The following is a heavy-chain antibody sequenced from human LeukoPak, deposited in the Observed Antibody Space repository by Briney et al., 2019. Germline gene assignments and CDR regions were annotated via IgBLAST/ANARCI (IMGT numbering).Heavy chain of an antibody. CDR2: IYPGDSDI. Sequence: GGSLKISCKGFGYSFTSYWIAWVRQMPGKGLEWMGIIYPGDSDIRYGPSFQGQVTILADKSENTAYLQWSSLKASDTAIYYCARKGYCTSSRCHYGMDVWGQGTTVTVSS. V-gene: IGHV5-51*01. CDR1: GYSFTSYW. J-gene: IGHJ6*02. CDR3: ARKGYCTSSRCHYGMDV. D-gene: IGHD2-2*01.